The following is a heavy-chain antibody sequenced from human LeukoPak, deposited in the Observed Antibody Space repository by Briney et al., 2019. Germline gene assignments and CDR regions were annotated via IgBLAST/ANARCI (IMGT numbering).Heavy chain of an antibody. J-gene: IGHJ6*03. Sequence: PSETLSLTCTVSGGSISSYYWSWIRQPPGKGLGWIGYIYYSGSTNYNPSLKSRVTISVDTSKNQFSLKLSSVTAADTAVYYCARVRFGVVRYYYYYYMDVWGKGTTVTVSS. CDR2: IYYSGST. V-gene: IGHV4-59*01. CDR1: GGSISSYY. CDR3: ARVRFGVVRYYYYYYMDV. D-gene: IGHD3-3*01.